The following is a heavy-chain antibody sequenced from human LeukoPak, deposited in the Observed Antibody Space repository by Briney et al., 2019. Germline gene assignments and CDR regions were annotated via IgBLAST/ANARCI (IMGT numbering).Heavy chain of an antibody. CDR2: ISAYNGNT. D-gene: IGHD6-13*01. CDR3: AREGSRYSRKKYGMDV. V-gene: IGHV1-18*01. CDR1: GYTFTSYG. J-gene: IGHJ6*02. Sequence: ASVKVSCKASGYTFTSYGISWVRQAPGQGLEWMGWISAYNGNTNYAQKLQGRVTMPTDTSTSTAEMELRSLRSDDRAVYYCAREGSRYSRKKYGMDVWGQGTTVTVSS.